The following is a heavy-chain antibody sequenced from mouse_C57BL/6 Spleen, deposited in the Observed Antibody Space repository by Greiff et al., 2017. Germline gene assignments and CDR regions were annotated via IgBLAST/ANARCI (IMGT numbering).Heavy chain of an antibody. V-gene: IGHV1-50*01. D-gene: IGHD4-1*01. Sequence: VQLQESGAELVKPGASVKLSCKASGYTFTSYWMQWVKQRPGQGLEWIGEIDPSDSYTNYNQKFKGKATLTVDTSSSTAYMQLSSLTSEDSAVYYCARWDPVEVPYFDYWGQGTTLTVSS. J-gene: IGHJ2*01. CDR3: ARWDPVEVPYFDY. CDR2: IDPSDSYT. CDR1: GYTFTSYW.